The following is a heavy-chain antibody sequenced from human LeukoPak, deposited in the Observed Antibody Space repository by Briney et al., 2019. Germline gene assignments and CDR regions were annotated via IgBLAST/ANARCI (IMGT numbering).Heavy chain of an antibody. CDR1: GFTFSSYS. Sequence: GGSLRLSCAASGFTFSSYSMNWVRQAPGKGLEWVSSISSSSSYIYYAVSVKGRFTISRDNAKNSLYLQMNSLRAEDTAVYYCARAYSDYWGQGTLVTVSS. CDR2: ISSSSSYI. D-gene: IGHD2-21*01. J-gene: IGHJ4*02. CDR3: ARAYSDY. V-gene: IGHV3-21*01.